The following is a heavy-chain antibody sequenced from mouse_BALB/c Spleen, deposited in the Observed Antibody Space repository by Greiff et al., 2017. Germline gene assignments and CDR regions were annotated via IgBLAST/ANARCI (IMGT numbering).Heavy chain of an antibody. V-gene: IGHV5-17*02. Sequence: EVKVEESGGGLVQPGGSRKLSCAASGFTFSSFGMHWVRQAPEKGLEWVAYISSGSSTIYYADTVKGRFTISRDNPKNTLFLQMTSLRSEDTAMYYCARRDYGGFAYWGQGTLVTVSA. CDR1: GFTFSSFG. J-gene: IGHJ3*01. D-gene: IGHD1-1*01. CDR3: ARRDYGGFAY. CDR2: ISSGSSTI.